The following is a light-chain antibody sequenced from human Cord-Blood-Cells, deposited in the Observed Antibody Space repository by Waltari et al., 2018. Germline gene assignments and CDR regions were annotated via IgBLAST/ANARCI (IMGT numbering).Light chain of an antibody. CDR2: AAS. V-gene: IGKV1-39*01. J-gene: IGKJ2*03. CDR3: QQSYSTPYS. CDR1: QSISSY. Sequence: DIQLTQSPSSLPASVGDGVTITCRASQSISSYLNWYQQKPGKAPKLLIYAASSVQSGVPSRFSGSGSGTDFTLTISRLQPEDFATYYCQQSYSTPYSFGQGTKLEIK.